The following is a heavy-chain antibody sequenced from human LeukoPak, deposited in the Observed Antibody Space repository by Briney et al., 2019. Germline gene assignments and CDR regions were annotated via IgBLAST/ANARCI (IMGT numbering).Heavy chain of an antibody. V-gene: IGHV1-69*13. Sequence: SVKVSCKASGGTFISYAISWVRQAPGQGLEWMGGIIPIFGTANYAQKFQGRVTITADESTSTAYMELSSLRSEDTAVYYCAVYGSGSTQFDYWGQGTLVTVSS. CDR2: IIPIFGTA. CDR1: GGTFISYA. D-gene: IGHD3-10*01. CDR3: AVYGSGSTQFDY. J-gene: IGHJ4*02.